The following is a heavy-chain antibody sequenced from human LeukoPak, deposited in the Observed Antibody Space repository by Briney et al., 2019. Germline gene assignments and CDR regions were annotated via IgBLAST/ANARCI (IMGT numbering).Heavy chain of an antibody. CDR2: ISGSGGST. D-gene: IGHD1-1*01. CDR3: ARYGWAMDV. V-gene: IGHV3-23*01. J-gene: IGHJ6*03. Sequence: GGSLRLSCAASGFTFSSYGMSWVRQAPGKGLEWVSAISGSGGSTYYADSVKGRFTISRDNPKNTLYLQMNSLRAEDTAVYYCARYGWAMDVWGKGTTVTVSS. CDR1: GFTFSSYG.